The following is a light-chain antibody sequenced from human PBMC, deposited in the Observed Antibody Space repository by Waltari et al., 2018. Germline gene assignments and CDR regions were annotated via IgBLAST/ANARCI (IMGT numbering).Light chain of an antibody. CDR3: QPTYTSLAWT. Sequence: DIQMTQSPSSLSASVGYRVTITCRPSQSIDKFLNWSQKKPGNAPDLRIYAASTLQTGVPSRFSGSGSGTDFTLTITSLHPEDFATYYCQPTYTSLAWTFGQGTKVEIK. V-gene: IGKV1-39*01. CDR2: AAS. J-gene: IGKJ1*01. CDR1: QSIDKF.